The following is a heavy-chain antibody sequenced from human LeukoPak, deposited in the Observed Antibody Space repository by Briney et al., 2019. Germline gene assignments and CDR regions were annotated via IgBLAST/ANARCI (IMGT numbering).Heavy chain of an antibody. Sequence: ASVKVSCKASGYTFTSYDINWVRQATGQGLEWMGWMNPNSGNTGYAQKFQGRVTMTRNTSISTAYMELSSLRSEDTAVYYCARDLGHYYGSGSYYNGQGPYYFDYWGQRTLVTVSS. V-gene: IGHV1-8*01. J-gene: IGHJ4*02. CDR2: MNPNSGNT. CDR1: GYTFTSYD. CDR3: ARDLGHYYGSGSYYNGQGPYYFDY. D-gene: IGHD3-10*01.